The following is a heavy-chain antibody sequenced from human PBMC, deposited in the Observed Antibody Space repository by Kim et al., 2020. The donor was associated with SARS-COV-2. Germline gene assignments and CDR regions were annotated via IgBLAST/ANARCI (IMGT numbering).Heavy chain of an antibody. CDR2: INHSGST. D-gene: IGHD2-2*01. V-gene: IGHV4-34*01. CDR3: ARGLVSICSSTSCYYYYYYGMDV. Sequence: SETLSLTCAVYGGSFSGYYWSWIRQPPGKGLEWIGEINHSGSTNYNPSLKSRVTISVDTSKNQFSLKLSSVTAADTAVYYCARGLVSICSSTSCYYYYYYGMDVWGQGTTVTVSS. CDR1: GGSFSGYY. J-gene: IGHJ6*02.